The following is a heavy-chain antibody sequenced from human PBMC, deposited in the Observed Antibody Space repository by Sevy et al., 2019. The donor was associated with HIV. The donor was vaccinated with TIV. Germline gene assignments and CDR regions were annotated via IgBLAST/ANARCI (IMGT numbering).Heavy chain of an antibody. CDR3: ARGRSPKRLPLLYSGYDHMTAHFFDY. V-gene: IGHV4-34*01. CDR1: GESVSSSY. CDR2: VDHSGGT. J-gene: IGHJ4*02. Sequence: SETLSLTCAVYGESVSSSYWTWIRQPPGGGLDWVGEVDHSGGTSYNPSLKSRATVSLDTSKRRFSLKLNSVTDADTAVYFCARGRSPKRLPLLYSGYDHMTAHFFDYWGQGALVTVSS. D-gene: IGHD5-12*01.